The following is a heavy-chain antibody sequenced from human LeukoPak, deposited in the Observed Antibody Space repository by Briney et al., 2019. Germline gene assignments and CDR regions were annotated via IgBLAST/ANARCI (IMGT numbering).Heavy chain of an antibody. CDR1: GFTFSDYY. J-gene: IGHJ4*02. CDR3: AKRGYSYGQFDY. Sequence: GGSLRLSCAASGFTFSDYYMSWIRQAPGKGLERVSYISSSGSTIYYADSVKGRFTISRDNSKNTLYLQMNSPRAEDTAVYYCAKRGYSYGQFDYWGQGTLVTVSS. D-gene: IGHD5-18*01. V-gene: IGHV3-11*01. CDR2: ISSSGSTI.